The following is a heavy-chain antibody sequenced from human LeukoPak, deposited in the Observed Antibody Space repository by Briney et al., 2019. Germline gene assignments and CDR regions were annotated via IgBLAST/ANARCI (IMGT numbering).Heavy chain of an antibody. CDR1: GGSISSNNYN. Sequence: SETLSLTCTVSGGSISSNNYNWGWIREPPGKGLEWIGNIYYSGSTYYNPSLESRVTISVATSKTQFSPKLTSATAADTAMYSCARGILYYDILTGYFLYYFDYWGQGTLVTVSS. D-gene: IGHD3-9*01. J-gene: IGHJ4*02. CDR2: IYYSGST. CDR3: ARGILYYDILTGYFLYYFDY. V-gene: IGHV4-39*07.